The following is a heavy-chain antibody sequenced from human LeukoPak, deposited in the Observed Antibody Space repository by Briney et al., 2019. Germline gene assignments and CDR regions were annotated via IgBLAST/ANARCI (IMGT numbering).Heavy chain of an antibody. V-gene: IGHV4-59*12. CDR3: ARVPRGEGIDY. J-gene: IGHJ4*02. CDR1: GGSISSYY. D-gene: IGHD3-10*01. Sequence: SETLSLTCTVSGGSISSYYWSWIRQPPGEGLEWIGYIYYSGSTNYDPSLKSRVTISVDTSKNQFSLKLSSVTAADTAVYYCARVPRGEGIDYWGQGTLVTVSS. CDR2: IYYSGST.